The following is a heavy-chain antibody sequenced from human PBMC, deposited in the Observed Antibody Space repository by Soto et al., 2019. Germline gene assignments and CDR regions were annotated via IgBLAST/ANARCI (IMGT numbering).Heavy chain of an antibody. CDR2: IYYSGST. D-gene: IGHD5-12*01. J-gene: IGHJ3*02. V-gene: IGHV4-59*01. CDR1: GGPISSYY. CDR3: ARSKSLRSLQLTGAFDI. Sequence: SQTLRLTCTVAGGPISSYYWSWIRQPPGKGLEWIGYIYYSGSTNYNPSLKSRVTISVDTSKNQFSLKLSSVNAADTALYYCARSKSLRSLQLTGAFDIWGQGTMVTVPS.